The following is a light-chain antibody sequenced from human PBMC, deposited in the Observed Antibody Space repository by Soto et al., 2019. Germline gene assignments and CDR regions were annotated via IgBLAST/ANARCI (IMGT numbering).Light chain of an antibody. CDR2: GAS. CDR3: QQYYNWPPIT. J-gene: IGKJ5*01. Sequence: EIVMTQSPATLSVSPGERATLSCRASQSVSSNSAWYQQKPGQAPRLLIYGASTRATGIPARFSGSGSGTEFTLTISSLQSEYFAVYYCQQYYNWPPITFGQGTRLEIK. CDR1: QSVSSN. V-gene: IGKV3-15*01.